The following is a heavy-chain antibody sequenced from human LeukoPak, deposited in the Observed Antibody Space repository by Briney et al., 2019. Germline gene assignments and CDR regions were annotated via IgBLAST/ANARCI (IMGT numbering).Heavy chain of an antibody. CDR1: GFTVSSNY. CDR3: ANGGIDGYYDSSGYPILPLDY. V-gene: IGHV3-66*01. CDR2: IYSGGST. Sequence: SGGSLRLSCAASGFTVSSNYMSWVRQAQGKGLEWVSVIYSGGSTYYADSVKGRFTISRDSSKNTLYLQMNSLRAEDTAVYYCANGGIDGYYDSSGYPILPLDYWGQGTLVTVSS. J-gene: IGHJ4*02. D-gene: IGHD3-22*01.